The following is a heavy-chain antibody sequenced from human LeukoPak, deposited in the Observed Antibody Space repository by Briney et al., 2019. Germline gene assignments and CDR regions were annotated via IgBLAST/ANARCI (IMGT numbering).Heavy chain of an antibody. CDR2: MDYSGST. V-gene: IGHV4-59*13. J-gene: IGHJ4*02. CDR3: ARGYSSGWYYFDY. D-gene: IGHD6-19*01. Sequence: SETLSLTCSVSGGSINSFFWNWIRQPPGKGLEWIGYMDYSGSTNYNPSLKSRVTISVDTSKNQFSLKFSSVTAADTAVYYCARGYSSGWYYFDYWGQGTLVTVSS. CDR1: GGSINSFF.